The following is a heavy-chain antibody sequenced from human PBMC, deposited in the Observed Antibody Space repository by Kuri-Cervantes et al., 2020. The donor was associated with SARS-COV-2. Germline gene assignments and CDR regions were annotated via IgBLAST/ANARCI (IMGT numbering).Heavy chain of an antibody. CDR2: INPKTGGA. Sequence: ASVKVSCKASGYTFSDYYIHWVRQAPGQGLEWMGWINPKTGGAKYAQKFQGRVTMTRDTSISTAYMELSSLRAEDTAVYYCAREDHDFWSGYVDYWGQGTLVTVSS. CDR3: AREDHDFWSGYVDY. V-gene: IGHV1-2*02. J-gene: IGHJ4*02. CDR1: GYTFSDYY. D-gene: IGHD3-3*01.